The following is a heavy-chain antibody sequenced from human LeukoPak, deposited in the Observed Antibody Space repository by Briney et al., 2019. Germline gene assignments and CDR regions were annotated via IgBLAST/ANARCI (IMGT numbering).Heavy chain of an antibody. V-gene: IGHV4-59*08. D-gene: IGHD4-17*01. CDR1: GRSTSIYY. CDR2: IYYCGST. CDR3: ARRRTYDYGPKGYYYGMDV. J-gene: IGHJ6*02. Sequence: SDTLSLTCTVSGRSTSIYYGSWIRQPPGKVREWLGSIYYCGSTNYNPSLKSRVTISVDTSKNQFSLKLNSVTAADTAVYYCARRRTYDYGPKGYYYGMDVWGQGTTVTVSS.